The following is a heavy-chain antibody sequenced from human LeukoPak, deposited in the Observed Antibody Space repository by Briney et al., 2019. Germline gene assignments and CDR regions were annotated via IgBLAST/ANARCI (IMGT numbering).Heavy chain of an antibody. CDR3: ARARFMITFGGVIVFPDAFDI. D-gene: IGHD3-16*02. CDR2: IKQDGSEK. Sequence: PGGSLRLSCAASGFTFSSYWMSWVRQAPGKGLEWVANIKQDGSEKYYVDSVKGRFTISRDNAKNSLYLQMNSLRAEDTAVYYCARARFMITFGGVIVFPDAFDIWGQGTMVTVSS. CDR1: GFTFSSYW. J-gene: IGHJ3*02. V-gene: IGHV3-7*01.